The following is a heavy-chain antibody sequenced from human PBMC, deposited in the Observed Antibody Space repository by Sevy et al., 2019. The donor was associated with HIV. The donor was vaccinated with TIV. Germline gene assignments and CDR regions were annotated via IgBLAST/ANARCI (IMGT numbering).Heavy chain of an antibody. D-gene: IGHD3-3*01. V-gene: IGHV1-8*01. CDR1: GYTFTSYD. J-gene: IGHJ6*02. CDR3: ARSPTRITIFGVVIRARGDPGGLHYFYGMDV. Sequence: ASVKVSCKASGYTFTSYDINWVRQATGQGLEWMGWMNPNSGNTGYPQKFQGRVTMTRNTSISTAYMELSSLRSEDTAEYYSARSPTRITIFGVVIRARGDPGGLHYFYGMDVWGQGTTVTVSS. CDR2: MNPNSGNT.